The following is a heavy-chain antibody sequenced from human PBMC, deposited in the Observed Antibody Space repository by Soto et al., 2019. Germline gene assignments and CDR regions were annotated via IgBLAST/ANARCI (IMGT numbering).Heavy chain of an antibody. V-gene: IGHV3-21*01. J-gene: IGHJ4*02. CDR2: ISSSSSYI. Sequence: GGSLRLSCAASGFTFSSYSMNWVRQAPGKGLEWVSSISSSSSYIYYADSVKGRFTISRDNAKNSLYLQMNSLRAEDTAVYYCARVVIGRGIFDYWGQGTLVTVSS. D-gene: IGHD1-26*01. CDR1: GFTFSSYS. CDR3: ARVVIGRGIFDY.